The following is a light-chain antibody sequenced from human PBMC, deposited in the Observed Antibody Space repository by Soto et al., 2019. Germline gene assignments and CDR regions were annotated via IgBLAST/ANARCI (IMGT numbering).Light chain of an antibody. CDR1: QGTSSY. CDR3: QQRNGYPIT. Sequence: DIQLTQSPSFLSASVGDRVTITCRASQGTSSYLAWYQQKPGKAPNLLIHTASTLQSGVPSRFSGSGSGTEFTLTISSLQPEDFATYYCQQRNGYPITFGQGTRLEIK. J-gene: IGKJ5*01. V-gene: IGKV1-9*01. CDR2: TAS.